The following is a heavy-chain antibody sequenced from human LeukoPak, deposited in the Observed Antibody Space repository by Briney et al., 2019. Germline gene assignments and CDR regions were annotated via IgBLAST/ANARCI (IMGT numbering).Heavy chain of an antibody. Sequence: GGSLRLSCAASGFTFSSYWMTWVRQAPGKGLEWVAHIKEDGSAKYYVNSVKGRFTISRDNAKNSLSLQMNTLRAEDTAVYHCARYVAALDYWGQGTLVTVSS. V-gene: IGHV3-7*05. CDR2: IKEDGSAK. CDR3: ARYVAALDY. D-gene: IGHD6-25*01. J-gene: IGHJ4*02. CDR1: GFTFSSYW.